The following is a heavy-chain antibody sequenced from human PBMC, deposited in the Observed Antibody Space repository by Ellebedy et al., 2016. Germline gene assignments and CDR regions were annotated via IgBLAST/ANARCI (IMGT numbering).Heavy chain of an antibody. Sequence: SETLSLTCAISGDSVSSNSVAWHWIRQSPSRGLEWPGRTYYRSKWYNEYAVSVKSRITINPDTSKNQFSLQLNSLTPEDQALYYCVRGSRGAFDIWGQGTMVTVSS. J-gene: IGHJ3*02. CDR1: GDSVSSNSVA. CDR3: VRGSRGAFDI. V-gene: IGHV6-1*01. CDR2: TYYRSKWYN.